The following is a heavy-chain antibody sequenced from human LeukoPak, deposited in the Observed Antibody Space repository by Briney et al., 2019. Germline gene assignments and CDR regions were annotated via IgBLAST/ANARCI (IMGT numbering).Heavy chain of an antibody. CDR2: INPNSGGT. CDR3: ARVRGGIGAFDI. Sequence: ASVKVSCKASGGTFTGYYMHWVRQAPGQGLEWMGRINPNSGGTNYAQKFQGRVTMTRDTSISTAYMELSRLRSDDTAVYYCARVRGGIGAFDIWGQGTMVTVSS. D-gene: IGHD3-10*01. J-gene: IGHJ3*02. V-gene: IGHV1-2*06. CDR1: GGTFTGYY.